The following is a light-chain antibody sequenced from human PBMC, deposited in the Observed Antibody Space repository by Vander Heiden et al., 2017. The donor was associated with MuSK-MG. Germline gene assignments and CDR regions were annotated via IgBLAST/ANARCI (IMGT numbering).Light chain of an antibody. V-gene: IGKV3-11*01. Sequence: EIVLTQSPATLSLSPGERATLSCRASQTVSSYLAWYQQKPGQAPRLLIYDASQRATGIPARFSGSGSGTDFTLTISSLEPEDSAVYYCQQRSNWPRVTFGPGTKVDIK. CDR1: QTVSSY. J-gene: IGKJ3*01. CDR2: DAS. CDR3: QQRSNWPRVT.